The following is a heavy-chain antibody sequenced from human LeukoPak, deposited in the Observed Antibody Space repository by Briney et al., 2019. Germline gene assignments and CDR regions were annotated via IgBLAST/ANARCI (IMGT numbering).Heavy chain of an antibody. Sequence: PGGSLRLSCAASGFTFSSYEMNWVRQAPGKGLEWVSYISSSGSTIYYADSVKGRFTISRDNAKNSLYLQMNSLKTEDTAVYYCTRQPNFDFWGQGTLVTVSS. CDR1: GFTFSSYE. CDR3: TRQPNFDF. CDR2: ISSSGSTI. V-gene: IGHV3-48*03. J-gene: IGHJ4*02.